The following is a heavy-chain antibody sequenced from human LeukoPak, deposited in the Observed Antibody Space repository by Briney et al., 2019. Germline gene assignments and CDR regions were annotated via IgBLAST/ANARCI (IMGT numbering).Heavy chain of an antibody. CDR2: IYYSGST. CDR1: GGSVSSYTYY. V-gene: IGHV4-61*01. Sequence: SETLSLTCTVSGGSVSSYTYYWSWVRQPPGKGLEWIGYIYYSGSTNYNPSLKSRVTISVDTSKNQLSLKLSSVTAADTAVYYCAPYHTALEAFHIWGQGTMVTVSS. CDR3: APYHTALEAFHI. J-gene: IGHJ3*02. D-gene: IGHD5-18*01.